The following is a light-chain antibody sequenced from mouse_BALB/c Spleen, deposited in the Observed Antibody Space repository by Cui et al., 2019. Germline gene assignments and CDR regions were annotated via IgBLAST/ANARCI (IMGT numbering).Light chain of an antibody. V-gene: IGKV12-46*01. J-gene: IGKJ2*01. CDR2: AAT. CDR1: ENIYSN. Sequence: DIKMTQSLASLSVTVGETVTITCRASENIYSNLAWYQQKQGKSPQLLVYAATNLAEGVPSRFSGSGSGTQYSLKINSLQSEDFGSYYCQHFWGTPYTFGGGTKLEIK. CDR3: QHFWGTPYT.